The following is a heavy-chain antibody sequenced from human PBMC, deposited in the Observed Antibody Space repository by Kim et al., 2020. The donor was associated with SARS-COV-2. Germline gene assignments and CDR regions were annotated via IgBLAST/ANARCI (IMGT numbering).Heavy chain of an antibody. V-gene: IGHV1-3*01. Sequence: ASVKVSCKASGYTFSRYAIHWMRQAPGQRLEWMGWIDAVGGNTKYSQRFQGRVTITRDTSASTTYMELSSLRSEDTGIYYCARGWSATGIDPWGQGTLVTVSS. CDR2: IDAVGGNT. CDR1: GYTFSRYA. D-gene: IGHD2-15*01. CDR3: ARGWSATGIDP. J-gene: IGHJ5*02.